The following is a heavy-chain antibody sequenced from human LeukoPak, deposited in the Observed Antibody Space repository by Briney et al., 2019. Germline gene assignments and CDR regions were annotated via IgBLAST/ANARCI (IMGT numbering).Heavy chain of an antibody. CDR3: ARGYVPRGLRDLFIFGVVSSNWFDP. D-gene: IGHD3-3*01. V-gene: IGHV1-8*01. CDR2: MNPNSGNT. Sequence: ASVKVSFKASGYTFTIYDINWVRQATGQGREWMGWMNPNSGNTGYAQKFQGRVTITRNTSISTAYMELRSLRSEDTAVYYCARGYVPRGLRDLFIFGVVSSNWFDPWGQGTLVTVSS. CDR1: GYTFTIYD. J-gene: IGHJ5*02.